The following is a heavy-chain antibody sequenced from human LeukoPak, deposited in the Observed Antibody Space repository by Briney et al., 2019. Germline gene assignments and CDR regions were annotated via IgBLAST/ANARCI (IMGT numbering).Heavy chain of an antibody. CDR2: IIPIFGTA. J-gene: IGHJ3*02. Sequence: SVKVSCKASGGTFSSYAISWMRQAPGQGLEWMGGIIPIFGTANYAQKFQGRVTITTDESTSTAYMELSSLGSEDTAVYYCATMLEVAATVDAFDIWGQGTMVTVSS. D-gene: IGHD2-15*01. V-gene: IGHV1-69*05. CDR3: ATMLEVAATVDAFDI. CDR1: GGTFSSYA.